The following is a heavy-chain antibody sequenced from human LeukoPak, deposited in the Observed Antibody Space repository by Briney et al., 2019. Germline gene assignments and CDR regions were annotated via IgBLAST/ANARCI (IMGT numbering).Heavy chain of an antibody. CDR3: AKSPYYYDSSGLNWFDP. V-gene: IGHV3-23*01. Sequence: GGSLRLSWAASGFTFSSYAMSWVRQAPGKGLEWVSAIRGSGGSTYCADCGKGRFTIARDNSQNTRYNQMNSLSAEHTAVYYCAKSPYYYDSSGLNWFDPWGQGTLVTVSS. CDR1: GFTFSSYA. CDR2: IRGSGGST. D-gene: IGHD3-22*01. J-gene: IGHJ5*02.